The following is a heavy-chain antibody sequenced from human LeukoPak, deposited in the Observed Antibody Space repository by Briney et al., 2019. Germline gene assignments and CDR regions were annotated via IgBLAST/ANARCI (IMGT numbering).Heavy chain of an antibody. CDR1: GFTFSSYA. CDR3: ATLWIGDLYYYYMDV. Sequence: PGGSLRPSCAVSGFTFSSYAMSWVRQAPGKGLEWVSDISGSGHDTYYADSVKGRFTISRDNSKNTLYLQINSLRAEDTAVYYCATLWIGDLYYYYMDVWGKGTTVTVSS. D-gene: IGHD3-10*01. CDR2: ISGSGHDT. J-gene: IGHJ6*03. V-gene: IGHV3-23*01.